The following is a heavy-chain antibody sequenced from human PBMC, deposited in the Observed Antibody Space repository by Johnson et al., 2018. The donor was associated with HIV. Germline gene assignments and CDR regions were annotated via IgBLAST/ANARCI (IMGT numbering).Heavy chain of an antibody. Sequence: VQLVESGGGVVQPGRSLRLSCAASGFTFSSYAMHWVRQAPGKGLEWVAVISYDGSNTYNADSVKGRFTISRDNPRNTLYLQMNSLRAEDTAVYYCAREDPYDYSTGPDVFDIWGQGTMVTVS. D-gene: IGHD2-8*02. V-gene: IGHV3-30-3*01. CDR2: ISYDGSNT. J-gene: IGHJ3*02. CDR3: AREDPYDYSTGPDVFDI. CDR1: GFTFSSYA.